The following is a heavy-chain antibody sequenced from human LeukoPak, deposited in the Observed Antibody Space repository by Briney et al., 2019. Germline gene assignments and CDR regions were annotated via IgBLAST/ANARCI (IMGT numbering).Heavy chain of an antibody. J-gene: IGHJ4*02. CDR3: AKGGNGYCTNGICSPRVVAAIDY. Sequence: PGGSLRLSCGASGIXFSSYAMSWVRQAPGKGLEWVSGISGSGGSTHYADSVKGRFTISRDNSKNTLYLQMNSLRAEDTAVYYCAKGGNGYCTNGICSPRVVAAIDYWGQGTLVTVSS. V-gene: IGHV3-23*01. CDR1: GIXFSSYA. D-gene: IGHD2-8*01. CDR2: ISGSGGST.